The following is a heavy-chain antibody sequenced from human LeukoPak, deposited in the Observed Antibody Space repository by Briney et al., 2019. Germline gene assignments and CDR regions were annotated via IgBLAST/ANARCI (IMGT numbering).Heavy chain of an antibody. J-gene: IGHJ4*02. CDR3: AKPSLLYGYCSGGSCYESPFDY. Sequence: PGGSLRLSCAASGFTFSSYAMSWVRRAPGKGLEWVSAISGSGGSTYYADSVKGRFTISRDNSKNTLYLQMNSLRAEDTAVYYCAKPSLLYGYCSGGSCYESPFDYWGQGTLVTVSS. CDR1: GFTFSSYA. V-gene: IGHV3-23*01. D-gene: IGHD2-15*01. CDR2: ISGSGGST.